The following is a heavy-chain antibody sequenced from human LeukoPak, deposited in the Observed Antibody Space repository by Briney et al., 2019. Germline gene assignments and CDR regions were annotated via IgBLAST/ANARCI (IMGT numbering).Heavy chain of an antibody. D-gene: IGHD6-6*01. J-gene: IGHJ5*02. V-gene: IGHV3-30*18. CDR1: GFTFTSHG. CDR2: ISDDGKKK. Sequence: GGSLRLSCAASGFTFTSHGMHWVRQAPGKGLEWVALISDDGKKKVYADPVKGRFTISRDNSKKTPYLQMNSLSPEDTAVYYCAKILRESMDWLDLWGQGTRVTVSS. CDR3: AKILRESMDWLDL.